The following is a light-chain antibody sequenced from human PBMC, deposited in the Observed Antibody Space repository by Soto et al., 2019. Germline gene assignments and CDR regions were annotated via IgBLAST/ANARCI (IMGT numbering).Light chain of an antibody. CDR3: QSYDSSLSALYV. CDR1: SSNIGAGYD. J-gene: IGLJ1*01. V-gene: IGLV1-40*01. Sequence: QSVLTQPPSVSGAPGQRVTISCTGSSSNIGAGYDVHWYQHHPGTAPKLLIYDNTNRPSGVPDRFSGSKSGTSASLAITGLQAEDEADYYCQSYDSSLSALYVFGTGTKVTVL. CDR2: DNT.